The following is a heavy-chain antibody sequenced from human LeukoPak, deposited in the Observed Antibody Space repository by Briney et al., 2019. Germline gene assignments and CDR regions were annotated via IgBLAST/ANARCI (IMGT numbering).Heavy chain of an antibody. J-gene: IGHJ3*02. D-gene: IGHD6-19*01. Sequence: GESLRISCKGSGYSFTSYWISWVRQMPGKGLEWVGRIDPSDSYTNYSPSFQGHVTISADKSISTAYLQWSSLKASDTAMYYCARPDIAVAGWGAFDIWGQGTMVTVSS. CDR1: GYSFTSYW. CDR3: ARPDIAVAGWGAFDI. V-gene: IGHV5-10-1*01. CDR2: IDPSDSYT.